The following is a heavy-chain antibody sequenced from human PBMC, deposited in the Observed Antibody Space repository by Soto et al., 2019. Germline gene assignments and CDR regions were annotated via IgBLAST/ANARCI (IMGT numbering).Heavy chain of an antibody. D-gene: IGHD3-10*01. J-gene: IGHJ4*02. CDR2: ISGSDGRT. Sequence: GGSLRLSCAASGFTFSSYAMSWVRQAPGKGLEWVSTISGSDGRTYSTDSVKGRFTISRDNSRNTAYLQVNSLRVEDTAVYYCAKGVSQYTPLALFDYWGRGTLVTVSS. CDR3: AKGVSQYTPLALFDY. CDR1: GFTFSSYA. V-gene: IGHV3-23*01.